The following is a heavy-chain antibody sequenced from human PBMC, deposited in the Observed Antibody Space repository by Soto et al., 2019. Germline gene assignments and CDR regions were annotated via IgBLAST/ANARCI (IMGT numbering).Heavy chain of an antibody. CDR1: GYSFTTYW. D-gene: IGHD3-22*01. J-gene: IGHJ4*02. CDR2: IDPTDSYT. V-gene: IGHV5-10-1*01. Sequence: PGESLKISCQASGYSFTTYWISWVRQMPGKGLECMGRIDPTDSYTDYGPSFEGHVTMTRDTSISTAYMELSRLRSDDTAVYYCARVSHYYDSSGPFDYWGQGTLVTVSS. CDR3: ARVSHYYDSSGPFDY.